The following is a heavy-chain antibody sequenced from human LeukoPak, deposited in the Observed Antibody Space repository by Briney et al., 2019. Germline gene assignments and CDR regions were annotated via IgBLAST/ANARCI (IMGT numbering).Heavy chain of an antibody. D-gene: IGHD3-22*01. J-gene: IGHJ2*01. CDR1: GFTFSSYS. V-gene: IGHV3-21*01. CDR2: ISSSSSYI. CDR3: ARDLLYFDSSGPGYFDL. Sequence: RGSLRLSCAASGFTFSSYSMNWVRQAPGKGLEWVSSISSSSSYIYYADSVKGRFTISRDNAKNSLYLQMNSLRAEDTAVYYCARDLLYFDSSGPGYFDLWGRGTLVTVSS.